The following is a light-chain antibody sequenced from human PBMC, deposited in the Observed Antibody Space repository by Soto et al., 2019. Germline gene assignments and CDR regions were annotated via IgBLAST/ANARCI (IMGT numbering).Light chain of an antibody. CDR2: DVS. CDR1: SSDIGLYNS. CDR3: SSYSAGTTNYV. Sequence: QSALTQSTSVSGSPGQSITISCTGSSSDIGLYNSVAWYQQRPGRVPKLILYDVSSRPSGVSRRFSGSKSDNTASLTISGLQSEDEADYYCSSYSAGTTNYVFGTGTRSPS. J-gene: IGLJ1*01. V-gene: IGLV2-14*01.